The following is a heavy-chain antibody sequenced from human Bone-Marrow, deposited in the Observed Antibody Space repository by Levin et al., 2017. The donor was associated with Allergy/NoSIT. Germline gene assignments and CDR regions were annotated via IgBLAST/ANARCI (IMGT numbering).Heavy chain of an antibody. CDR2: IYHSGST. V-gene: IGHV4-39*01. CDR3: ARISSLGY. Sequence: KASETLSLTCTVSGGSLSSDNNYWGWIRQPPGKGLEWIGSIYHSGSTYYNTSLKSRVIISVDTSRNQFSLRLNSVTAADTAVYFCARISSLGYWGQGTLVTVSS. J-gene: IGHJ4*02. CDR1: GGSLSSDNNY. D-gene: IGHD7-27*01.